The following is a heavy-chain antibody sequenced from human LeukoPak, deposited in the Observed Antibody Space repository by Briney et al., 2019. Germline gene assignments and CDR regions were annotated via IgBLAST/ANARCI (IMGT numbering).Heavy chain of an antibody. V-gene: IGHV3-30*04. CDR2: ISYDGRNK. D-gene: IGHD3-16*01. CDR1: GFTFSSYA. Sequence: GGPLRLSCAASGFTFSSYAMHWVRQSPDKGLEWVAVISYDGRNKYYADSVKGRFTISRDNSKNTLYLQMNSLRAEDTAVYYCARVGGPEDSYYYYGMDVWGQGTTVTVSS. J-gene: IGHJ6*02. CDR3: ARVGGPEDSYYYYGMDV.